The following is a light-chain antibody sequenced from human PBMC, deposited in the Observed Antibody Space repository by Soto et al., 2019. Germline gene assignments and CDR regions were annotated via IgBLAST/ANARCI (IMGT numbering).Light chain of an antibody. J-gene: IGKJ2*01. CDR1: QSISSW. CDR3: HQYNSYST. CDR2: KAS. V-gene: IGKV1-5*03. Sequence: DIQMTQSPSTLSASVGDRVTITCRASQSISSWLAWYQQKPGKAPKLLIDKASSLESGVPSRFSGSGSGTEFTLTISSLQPEDFATYYCHQYNSYSTFGQGTKLEIK.